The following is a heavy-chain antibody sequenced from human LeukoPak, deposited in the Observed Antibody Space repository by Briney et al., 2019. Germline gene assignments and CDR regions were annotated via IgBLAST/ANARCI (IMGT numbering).Heavy chain of an antibody. CDR1: GGSFSGYY. V-gene: IGHV4-34*01. D-gene: IGHD6-13*01. CDR2: INHSGST. CDR3: ARGPAAGYFQH. J-gene: IGHJ1*01. Sequence: PSETLSLTCAVYGGSFSGYYWSWIRQPPGKGLEWIGEINHSGSTNYNPSLKSRVTISVDTSKNQFSLKLSSVTAADTAVYYCARGPAAGYFQHWGQGTLVTVSS.